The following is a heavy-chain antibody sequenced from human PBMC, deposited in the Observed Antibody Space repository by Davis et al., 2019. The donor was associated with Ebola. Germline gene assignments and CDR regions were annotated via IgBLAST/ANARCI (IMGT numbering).Heavy chain of an antibody. D-gene: IGHD3-10*01. J-gene: IGHJ5*02. Sequence: AASVKVSCKASGYTFTNYGITWVRQAPGQGLEWMGWINPHNGNTNYAQKLQGRVTMTTDTSTSTAYMELSSLRSEDTAVYYCARDISLYYYGWFDPWGQGTLVTVSS. CDR1: GYTFTNYG. V-gene: IGHV1-18*04. CDR3: ARDISLYYYGWFDP. CDR2: INPHNGNT.